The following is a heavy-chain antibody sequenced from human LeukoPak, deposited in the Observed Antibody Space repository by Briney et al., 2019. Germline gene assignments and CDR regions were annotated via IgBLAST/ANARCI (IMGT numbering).Heavy chain of an antibody. D-gene: IGHD2-2*01. J-gene: IGHJ6*02. Sequence: GASVKVSCKPSGYTFTSYGITWVRQAPGQGLEWMGWISAYNGNTNYAQKLQGRVTMTTDTSTSTAYMELRSLRPDDTAVYYCARDFYCSNPSCYFAYYGVDVWGQGTTVTVSS. CDR2: ISAYNGNT. CDR3: ARDFYCSNPSCYFAYYGVDV. CDR1: GYTFTSYG. V-gene: IGHV1-18*01.